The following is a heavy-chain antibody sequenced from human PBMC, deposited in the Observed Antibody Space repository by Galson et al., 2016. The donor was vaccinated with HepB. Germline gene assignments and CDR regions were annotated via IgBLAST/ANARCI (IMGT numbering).Heavy chain of an antibody. V-gene: IGHV3-23*01. CDR1: GFTFSSYA. Sequence: SLRLSCAASGFTFSSYAMSWVRQAPGKGLEWDSEISGSGGSTHYAGSVKGRFTISRETSKNTLYLQMNSLRAEDTAVYYCAQELDYNSYFQHWGQGTLVTASS. D-gene: IGHD4-11*01. J-gene: IGHJ1*01. CDR3: AQELDYNSYFQH. CDR2: ISGSGGST.